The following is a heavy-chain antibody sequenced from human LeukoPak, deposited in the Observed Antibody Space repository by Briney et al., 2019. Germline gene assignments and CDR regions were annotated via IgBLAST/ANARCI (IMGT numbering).Heavy chain of an antibody. Sequence: PGRSLRLACVVSGLTFSSYGMHWVRHAPRKWLEWVSVIVTSGGSTYYADSVKGRFTISRDNSKNSLYLQMNSLRTDDTSINYCAKRSSGRSGFDYWGQGTLVTVSS. CDR3: AKRSSGRSGFDY. D-gene: IGHD3-10*01. CDR1: GLTFSSYG. J-gene: IGHJ4*02. V-gene: IGHV3-23*01. CDR2: IVTSGGST.